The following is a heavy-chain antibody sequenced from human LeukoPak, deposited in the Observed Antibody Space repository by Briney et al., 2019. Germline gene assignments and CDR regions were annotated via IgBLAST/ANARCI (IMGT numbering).Heavy chain of an antibody. Sequence: SETLSLTCAVYGGSFSAHYWSCLRQPPGKGLEWIGEIDHRGFTSYNPSLKSRVTISVDTSNNQFSLRLTSVTAADTAVYYCASGQTYLDSWGQGTLATVSS. J-gene: IGHJ4*02. CDR2: IDHRGFT. CDR3: ASGQTYLDS. CDR1: GGSFSAHY. V-gene: IGHV4-34*01.